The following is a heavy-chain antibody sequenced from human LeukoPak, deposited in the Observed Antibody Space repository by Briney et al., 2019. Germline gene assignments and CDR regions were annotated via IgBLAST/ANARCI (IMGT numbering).Heavy chain of an antibody. CDR1: GFTFSNYA. CDR3: AKAGGWFGELLQTSADNWFDP. V-gene: IGHV3-23*01. D-gene: IGHD3-10*01. J-gene: IGHJ5*02. CDR2: ISGSGGST. Sequence: GGSLRLSCAASGFTFSNYAMSWVRQAPGKGLEWVSVISGSGGSTYYAGSVKGRFTISRDNPKNTLYLQMNSLRAEDTAVYYCAKAGGWFGELLQTSADNWFDPWGQGTLVTVSS.